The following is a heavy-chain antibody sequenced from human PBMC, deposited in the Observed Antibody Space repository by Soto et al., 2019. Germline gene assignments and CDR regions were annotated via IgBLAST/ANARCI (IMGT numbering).Heavy chain of an antibody. D-gene: IGHD2-8*01. J-gene: IGHJ2*01. CDR1: GGSISGGVHS. CDR3: AREIMPLTNDWYFDL. V-gene: IGHV4-30-4*01. Sequence: SETLSLTCTVSGGSISGGVHSWSWIRQPPGKGLEWIGHIFDIGSTYYNPSLKSRLTISVDTSKNQFSLRLSSVTAADTAVYYCAREIMPLTNDWYFDLWGRGTLVTVSS. CDR2: IFDIGST.